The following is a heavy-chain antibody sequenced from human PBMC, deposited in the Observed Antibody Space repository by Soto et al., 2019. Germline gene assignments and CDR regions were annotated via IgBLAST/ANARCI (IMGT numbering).Heavy chain of an antibody. CDR3: ARDYDFSGWFDP. CDR1: GFTFRSYS. V-gene: IGHV3-21*01. Sequence: GGSLRLSCAASGFTFRSYSMNWVRQAPGKGLEWVSSISSSSSYIYYADSVKGRFTISRDNAKNSLYLQMNSLRAEDTAVYYCARDYDFSGWFDPWGRGTLVTVSS. D-gene: IGHD3-3*01. CDR2: ISSSSSYI. J-gene: IGHJ5*02.